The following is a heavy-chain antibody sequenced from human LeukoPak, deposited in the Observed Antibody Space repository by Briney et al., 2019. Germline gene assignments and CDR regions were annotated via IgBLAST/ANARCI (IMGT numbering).Heavy chain of an antibody. Sequence: SETLSLTCTVSGASISSYYWSWIRQPAGKGLEWIGRIYSSRSIYNPSLKSRVTMSVDTSKNQFSLKLSSVTAAGTAVYYCARAAGRDTASGLDFDYWGQGILVTVSS. D-gene: IGHD1-26*01. V-gene: IGHV4-4*07. J-gene: IGHJ4*02. CDR3: ARAAGRDTASGLDFDY. CDR1: GASISSYY. CDR2: IYSSRS.